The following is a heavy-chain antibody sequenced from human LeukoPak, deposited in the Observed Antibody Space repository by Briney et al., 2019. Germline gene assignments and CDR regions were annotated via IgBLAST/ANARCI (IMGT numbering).Heavy chain of an antibody. D-gene: IGHD5-24*01. Sequence: GGSLRLSCAASGFTFSRSAMTWVRQTPGKGLDWVSSISSSGNTYYADSVKGRFTISRDNSKNTLYLQMNSLRAEDAAVYYCAKFRGHPIHYYHMDVWGKGTTVTVSS. CDR2: ISSSGNT. CDR3: AKFRGHPIHYYHMDV. J-gene: IGHJ6*03. CDR1: GFTFSRSA. V-gene: IGHV3-23*01.